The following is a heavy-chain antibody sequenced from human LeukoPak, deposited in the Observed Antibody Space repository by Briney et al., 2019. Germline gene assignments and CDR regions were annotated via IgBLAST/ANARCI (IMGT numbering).Heavy chain of an antibody. CDR3: ARGHTYYDFWSDYSLDY. V-gene: IGHV3-23*01. D-gene: IGHD3-3*01. J-gene: IGHJ4*02. CDR2: ITGHSGYT. CDR1: GFTFSNYG. Sequence: GGSLRLSCAASGFTFSNYGMSWVRQAPGKGLEWVSAITGHSGYTYYADSVRGRFTISRDNAKNSLYLQMNSLRAEDTAVYYCARGHTYYDFWSDYSLDYWGQGTLVTVSS.